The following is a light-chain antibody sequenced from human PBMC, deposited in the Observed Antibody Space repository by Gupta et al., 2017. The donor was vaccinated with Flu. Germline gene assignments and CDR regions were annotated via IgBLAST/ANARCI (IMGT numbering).Light chain of an antibody. CDR3: SSYAGTSIFVV. CDR1: SSDVGSYNL. V-gene: IGLV2-23*01. Sequence: QSALTQPASVSGSPGQSITISCTGTSSDVGSYNLVSWYQHHPAKAPKLMIYEGSKRPSGVSNRFSGSKSGNTASLTISGLQAEDEADYYCSSYAGTSIFVVFGGGTQLT. J-gene: IGLJ3*02. CDR2: EGS.